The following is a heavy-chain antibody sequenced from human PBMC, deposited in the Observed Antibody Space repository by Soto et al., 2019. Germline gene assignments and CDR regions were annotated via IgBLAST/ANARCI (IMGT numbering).Heavy chain of an antibody. V-gene: IGHV5-51*01. J-gene: IGHJ4*02. D-gene: IGHD2-15*01. Sequence: GESLKISCKGSGYSFSNYWIAWVRQMPGNGLEWMGIIFPADSDTKYSPSFQGQVTISADKSISTAYLQWSSLKASDTAMYYCASSVVVPSTMNYFDYWGQGSLVT. CDR3: ASSVVVPSTMNYFDY. CDR2: IFPADSDT. CDR1: GYSFSNYW.